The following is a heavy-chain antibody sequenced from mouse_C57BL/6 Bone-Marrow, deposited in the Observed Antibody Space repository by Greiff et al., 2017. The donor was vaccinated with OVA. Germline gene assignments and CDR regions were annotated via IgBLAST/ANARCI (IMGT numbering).Heavy chain of an antibody. Sequence: VQLQQSGTVLARPGASVKMSCKPSGYTFTSYWMHWVKQRPGQGLEWIGAIYPGNSDTSYNQKFKGKAKLTAVTSASTAYMELSSLTNEDSAVYYCTRSYGSSPWFAYWGQGTLVTVSA. CDR2: IYPGNSDT. J-gene: IGHJ3*01. CDR3: TRSYGSSPWFAY. V-gene: IGHV1-5*01. CDR1: GYTFTSYW. D-gene: IGHD1-1*01.